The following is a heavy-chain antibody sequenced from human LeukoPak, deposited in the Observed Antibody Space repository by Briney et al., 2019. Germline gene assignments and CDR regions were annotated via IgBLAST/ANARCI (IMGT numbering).Heavy chain of an antibody. CDR3: AREGPRGNSQFDY. J-gene: IGHJ4*02. Sequence: GGSLRLSCAASGFTFSSYGMHWVRQTPGKGLEWVALIWYDGSNKYYADSVKGRLTISRDNSKNTLYLQMNSLRAEDTAVYYCAREGPRGNSQFDYWGQGTLVTVSS. D-gene: IGHD2/OR15-2a*01. CDR1: GFTFSSYG. V-gene: IGHV3-33*01. CDR2: IWYDGSNK.